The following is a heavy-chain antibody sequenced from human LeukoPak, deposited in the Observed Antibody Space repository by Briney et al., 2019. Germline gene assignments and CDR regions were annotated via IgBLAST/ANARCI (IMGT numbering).Heavy chain of an antibody. J-gene: IGHJ4*02. CDR3: ARVLEAYYYDSSGYSVLAPIS. CDR2: ISSSSYI. Sequence: GSLRLSCAASGFTFSSYSMNWVRQAPGKGLEWVSSISSSSYIYYADSVKGRFTISRDNAKNSLYLQMNSLRAEDTAVYYCARVLEAYYYDSSGYSVLAPISWGQGTLVTVSS. V-gene: IGHV3-21*01. D-gene: IGHD3-22*01. CDR1: GFTFSSYS.